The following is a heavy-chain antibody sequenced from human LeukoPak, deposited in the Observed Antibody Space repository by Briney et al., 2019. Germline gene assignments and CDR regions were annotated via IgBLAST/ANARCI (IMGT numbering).Heavy chain of an antibody. Sequence: PSETLSLTCTVSGGSISSYYWSWIRQPPGKGLEWIGYIYYSGSTNYNPSLKSRVTISVDTSKNQFSLKLSSVTAADTAVYYCARGEVHPSDYWGQGTLVTVSS. V-gene: IGHV4-59*12. CDR1: GGSISSYY. D-gene: IGHD4/OR15-4a*01. CDR2: IYYSGST. CDR3: ARGEVHPSDY. J-gene: IGHJ4*02.